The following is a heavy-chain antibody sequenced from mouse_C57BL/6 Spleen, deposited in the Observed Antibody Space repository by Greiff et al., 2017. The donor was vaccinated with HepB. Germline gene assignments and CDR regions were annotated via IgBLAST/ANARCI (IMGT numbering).Heavy chain of an antibody. J-gene: IGHJ1*03. CDR3: ARRRHPGDFDV. D-gene: IGHD4-1*01. Sequence: VQLQQSGPELVKPGASVKLSCKASGYTFTSYDINWVKPRPGQGLERIGWIYPRVGSTKYNEKFKGKATLTVETSSSTAYMELHSLTSGDSAVYFCARRRHPGDFDVWSTVATVTDAS. CDR1: GYTFTSYD. V-gene: IGHV1-85*01. CDR2: IYPRVGST.